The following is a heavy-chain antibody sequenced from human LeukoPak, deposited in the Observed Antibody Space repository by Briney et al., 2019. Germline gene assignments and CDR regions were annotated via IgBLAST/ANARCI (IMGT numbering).Heavy chain of an antibody. CDR3: ARASSASCYNY. CDR2: IYYSGDT. CDR1: GVSISSSSYY. D-gene: IGHD2-2*02. Sequence: SETLSLTCTVSGVSISSSSYYWGWIRQPPGKGLEWVGSIYYSGDTYYNPSLKSRVTISVDTSKNQFSLKLNSVTAADTAVYYCARASSASCYNYWGQGTLVTVSS. J-gene: IGHJ4*02. V-gene: IGHV4-39*01.